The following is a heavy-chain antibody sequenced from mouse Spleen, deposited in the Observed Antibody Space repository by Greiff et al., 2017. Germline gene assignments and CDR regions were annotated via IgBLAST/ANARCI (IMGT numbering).Heavy chain of an antibody. V-gene: IGHV1-50*01. CDR1: GYTFTSYW. J-gene: IGHJ2*01. D-gene: IGHD2-3*01. CDR2: IDPSDSYT. CDR3: AKREDTGDGLDY. Sequence: QVQLQQPGAELVKPGASVKLSCKASGYTFTSYWMQWVKQRPGQGLEWIGEIDPSDSYTNYNQKFKGKATLTVDTSSSTAYMQLSSLTSEDSAVYYCAKREDTGDGLDYWGQGTTLTVSS.